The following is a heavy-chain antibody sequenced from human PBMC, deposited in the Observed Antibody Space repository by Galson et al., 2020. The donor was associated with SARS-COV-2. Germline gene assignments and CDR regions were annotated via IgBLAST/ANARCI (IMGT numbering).Heavy chain of an antibody. CDR2: INWKGDFT. D-gene: IGHD6-19*01. CDR1: GFSFDVSG. Sequence: GGSLRLSCITSGFSFDVSGMTWVRQAPGKGLEWVSGINWKGDFTGYTDSVKGRFIISRDNTKKALYLQMNSLRDDDTAVYYCASGDRGSGWYRHFDYWGQGTQVTVSS. V-gene: IGHV3-20*04. CDR3: ASGDRGSGWYRHFDY. J-gene: IGHJ4*02.